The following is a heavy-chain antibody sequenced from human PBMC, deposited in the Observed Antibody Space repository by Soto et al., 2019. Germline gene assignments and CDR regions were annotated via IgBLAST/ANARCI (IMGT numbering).Heavy chain of an antibody. J-gene: IGHJ4*02. CDR1: GFTFTSSA. CDR2: IAVGSGYT. CDR3: AAEATAGQQMVPSDY. D-gene: IGHD6-13*01. Sequence: SVKVSCKASGFTFTSSAFQWVRQARGQRLEWIGWIAVGSGYTNYAQRFQDRVTLTRDMSTATTYMELSRLTSEDTAIYYCAAEATAGQQMVPSDYGGQGPLVTVPS. V-gene: IGHV1-58*01.